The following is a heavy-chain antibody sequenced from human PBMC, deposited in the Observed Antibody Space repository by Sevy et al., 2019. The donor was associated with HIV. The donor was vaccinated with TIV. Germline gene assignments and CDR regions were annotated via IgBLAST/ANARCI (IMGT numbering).Heavy chain of an antibody. CDR1: GYTFTSYG. V-gene: IGHV1-18*04. J-gene: IGHJ6*02. CDR3: ARDGQVYSSSSGGYYYXGMDX. CDR2: ISAYNGKT. Sequence: ASVKVSCKASGYTFTSYGISWVRQAPGQGLEWMGWISAYNGKTNFAQKLQDKFTMTTDTSTSTAYMELRSLRSDDTAVYYCARDGQVYSSSSGGYYYXGMDXWGQGTTVTVSS. D-gene: IGHD6-6*01.